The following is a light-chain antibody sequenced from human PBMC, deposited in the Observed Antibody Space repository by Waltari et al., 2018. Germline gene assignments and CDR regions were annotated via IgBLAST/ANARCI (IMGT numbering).Light chain of an antibody. CDR2: SNN. Sequence: QSVLTQAPSASGTPGQGVTISCSGSNSNLGRNSVNWYQQFSGTAPNLLIHSNNPRPSGVPDRFSGSKSGTSASLASSGLQSEDEADYYCASWDDSLSGVVFGGGTKLTVL. CDR1: NSNLGRNS. CDR3: ASWDDSLSGVV. V-gene: IGLV1-44*01. J-gene: IGLJ3*02.